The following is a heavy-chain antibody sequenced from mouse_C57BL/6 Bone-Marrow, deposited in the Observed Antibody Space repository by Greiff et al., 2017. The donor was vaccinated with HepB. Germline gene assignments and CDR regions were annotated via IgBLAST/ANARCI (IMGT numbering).Heavy chain of an antibody. Sequence: QVQLQQPGAELVKPGASVKLSCKASGYTFTSYWMHWVKQRPGQGLEWIGMIHPNSGSTNYNEKFKSKATLTVDKSSSTAYMQLSSLTSEDSAVYYCARRGGIYYDYYYAMDYWGKGTSVTVSS. CDR3: ARRGGIYYDYYYAMDY. CDR2: IHPNSGST. CDR1: GYTFTSYW. J-gene: IGHJ4*01. V-gene: IGHV1-64*01. D-gene: IGHD2-4*01.